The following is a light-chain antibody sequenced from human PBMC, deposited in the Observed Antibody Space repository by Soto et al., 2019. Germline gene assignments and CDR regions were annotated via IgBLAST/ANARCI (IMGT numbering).Light chain of an antibody. Sequence: EIMMTQSPATLSVSPGERATLSCRASQSVSAKVAWYPQTSGQPPKLLIYDAVIRAAGVPGRFSGSGSGTEFTLTISSLQSEDYGVYFGQQYVNWPKTFGHGTKVDIK. CDR3: QQYVNWPKT. CDR2: DAV. V-gene: IGKV3-15*01. J-gene: IGKJ1*01. CDR1: QSVSAK.